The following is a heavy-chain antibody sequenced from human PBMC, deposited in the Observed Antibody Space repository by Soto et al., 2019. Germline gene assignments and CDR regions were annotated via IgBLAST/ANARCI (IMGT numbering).Heavy chain of an antibody. Sequence: VQLVESGGGVVQPGRSLRLSCAASGFTFSSYGMHWVRQAPGKGLEWVSGISWNSGSIGYADSVKGRFTISRDNAKNSLYLQMNSLRAEDTALYYCAISRYDFWSGYYPIDYWGQGTLVTVSS. J-gene: IGHJ4*02. CDR2: ISWNSGSI. CDR1: GFTFSSYG. V-gene: IGHV3-9*01. D-gene: IGHD3-3*01. CDR3: AISRYDFWSGYYPIDY.